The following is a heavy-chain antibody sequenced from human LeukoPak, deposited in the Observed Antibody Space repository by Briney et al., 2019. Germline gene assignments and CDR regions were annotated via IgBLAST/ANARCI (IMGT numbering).Heavy chain of an antibody. CDR1: GITFSSYS. CDR3: ARDFAREFTIDY. J-gene: IGHJ4*02. CDR2: ISSSSNII. V-gene: IGHV3-48*01. D-gene: IGHD3-10*01. Sequence: GGSLRLSCAATGITFSSYSMNWVRQAPGKGLQWVSYISSSSNIIYYADSVKGRFTISRDNAKNSLFLQMNSLRAEDTAVYYCARDFAREFTIDYWGQGTLVTVSS.